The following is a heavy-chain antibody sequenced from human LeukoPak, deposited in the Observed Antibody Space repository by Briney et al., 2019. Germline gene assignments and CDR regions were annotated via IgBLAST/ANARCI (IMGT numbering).Heavy chain of an antibody. CDR1: GFTFSSYS. Sequence: PGGSLRLSCAASGFTFSSYSMNWVRQAPGKELEWVSSISSSSSYIYYADSVKGRFTISRDNAKNSLYLQMNSLRAEDTAVYYCARDSADYYGSGSYQNYWGQGTLVTVSS. CDR3: ARDSADYYGSGSYQNY. CDR2: ISSSSSYI. D-gene: IGHD3-10*01. J-gene: IGHJ4*02. V-gene: IGHV3-21*01.